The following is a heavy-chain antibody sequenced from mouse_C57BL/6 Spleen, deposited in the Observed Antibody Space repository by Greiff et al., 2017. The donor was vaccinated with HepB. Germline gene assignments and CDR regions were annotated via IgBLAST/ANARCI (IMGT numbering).Heavy chain of an antibody. Sequence: QVQLQQSGAELVRPGASVKLSCKASGYTFTDYYINWVKQRPGQGLEWIARIYPGSGNTYYNEKFKGKATLTAEKSSSTAYMQLSSLTSEDSAVYFCARQLRRAYYFDYWGQGTTLTVSS. V-gene: IGHV1-76*01. J-gene: IGHJ2*01. D-gene: IGHD2-4*01. CDR2: IYPGSGNT. CDR1: GYTFTDYY. CDR3: ARQLRRAYYFDY.